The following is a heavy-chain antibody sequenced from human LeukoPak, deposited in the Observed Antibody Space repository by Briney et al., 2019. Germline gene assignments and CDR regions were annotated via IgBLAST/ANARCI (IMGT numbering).Heavy chain of an antibody. V-gene: IGHV4-34*01. J-gene: IGHJ4*02. CDR2: INHSGST. Sequence: SSETLSLTCAVYGGSFSGYYWSWIRQPPGKGLEWIGEINHSGSTNYNPSLKSRVTISVDTSKNQFSLKLSSVTAADTAVYYCARVTYYYDSSGYYDRTTFDYWGQGTLVTVSS. CDR3: ARVTYYYDSSGYYDRTTFDY. D-gene: IGHD3-22*01. CDR1: GGSFSGYY.